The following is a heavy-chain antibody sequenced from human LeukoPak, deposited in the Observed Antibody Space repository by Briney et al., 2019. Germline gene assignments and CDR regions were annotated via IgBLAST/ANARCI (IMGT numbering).Heavy chain of an antibody. V-gene: IGHV3-7*01. CDR1: GFTFSSYW. CDR3: ARRRGTMVRGVTANWYFDL. Sequence: GGSLRLSCAASGFTFSSYWMSWVRQAPGKGLEWVANITQDGSEKYYVDSVKGRFTISRDNAKNSLYLQMNSLRAEDTAVYYCARRRGTMVRGVTANWYFDLWGRGTLVTVSS. D-gene: IGHD3-10*01. CDR2: ITQDGSEK. J-gene: IGHJ2*01.